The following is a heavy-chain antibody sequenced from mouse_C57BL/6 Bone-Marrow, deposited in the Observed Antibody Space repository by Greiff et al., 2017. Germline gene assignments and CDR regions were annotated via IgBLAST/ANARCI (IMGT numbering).Heavy chain of an antibody. CDR2: IYPRSGNT. D-gene: IGHD4-1*01. Sequence: VQLMESGAELARPGASVKLSCKASGYTFTSYGMSWVKQRPGQGLEWIGEIYPRSGNTYYNEKFKGKATLTADKSSSTAHMELRSLTSEDAAVYFCARRWDVFDYWGQGTTLTVSS. J-gene: IGHJ2*01. V-gene: IGHV1-81*01. CDR1: GYTFTSYG. CDR3: ARRWDVFDY.